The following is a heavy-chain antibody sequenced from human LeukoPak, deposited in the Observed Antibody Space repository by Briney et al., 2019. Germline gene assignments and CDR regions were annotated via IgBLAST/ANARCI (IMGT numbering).Heavy chain of an antibody. CDR1: GFTFSSCA. CDR3: ARAYYYGSGSYLDY. Sequence: GGSLRLSCAASGFTFSSCAMNWVRQAPGKGLEWVSYISSSSTIYYADSVKGRFTISRDNAKNSLYLQMNSLRAEDTAVYYCARAYYYGSGSYLDYWGQGTLVTVSS. J-gene: IGHJ4*02. D-gene: IGHD3-10*01. V-gene: IGHV3-48*01. CDR2: ISSSSTI.